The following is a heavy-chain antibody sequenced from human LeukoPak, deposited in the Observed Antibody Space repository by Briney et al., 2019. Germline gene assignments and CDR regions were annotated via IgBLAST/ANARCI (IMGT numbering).Heavy chain of an antibody. D-gene: IGHD5-12*01. Sequence: ASVKVSCKVSGYTLTELSMHWVRQAPGKGLEWMGGFDPEDGETIYAQKFQGRVTMTEDTSTDTAYMELSSLRSEDTAVYYCATGPPVAYYMDVWGKGTTVTVSS. J-gene: IGHJ6*03. CDR2: FDPEDGET. V-gene: IGHV1-24*01. CDR1: GYTLTELS. CDR3: ATGPPVAYYMDV.